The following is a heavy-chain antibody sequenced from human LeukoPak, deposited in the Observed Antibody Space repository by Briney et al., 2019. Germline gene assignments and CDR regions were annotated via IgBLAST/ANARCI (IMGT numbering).Heavy chain of an antibody. CDR2: IYTSGST. D-gene: IGHD3-22*01. CDR1: GGSISSGSYY. CDR3: ARDTYYYDSSR. J-gene: IGHJ4*02. Sequence: PSETLSLTCTVSGGSISSGSYYWSWIRQPAGKGLEWIGRIYTSGSTNYNPSLKSRVTISVDTSKNQFSLKLSSVTAADTAVYYCARDTYYYDSSRWGQGTLVTVSS. V-gene: IGHV4-61*02.